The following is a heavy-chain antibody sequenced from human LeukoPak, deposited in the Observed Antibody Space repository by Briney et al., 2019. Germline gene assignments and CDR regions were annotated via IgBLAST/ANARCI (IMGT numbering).Heavy chain of an antibody. CDR1: GGSISSSSYY. Sequence: SETLSLTCTVSGGSISSSSYYWGWIRQPPGKGREWIGSIYYSGSTYYNPSLKSRVTISVDTSKNQFSLKLSSVTAADTAVYYCARRRLRFEELRLYFDYWGQGTLVTVSS. V-gene: IGHV4-39*01. CDR3: ARRRLRFEELRLYFDY. J-gene: IGHJ4*02. CDR2: IYYSGST. D-gene: IGHD3-10*01.